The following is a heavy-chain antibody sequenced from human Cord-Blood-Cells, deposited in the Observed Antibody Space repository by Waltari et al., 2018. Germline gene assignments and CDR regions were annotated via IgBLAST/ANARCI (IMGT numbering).Heavy chain of an antibody. CDR3: ARHDPGTTVTTWVN. D-gene: IGHD4-17*01. Sequence: QLQLPESGPGLVKPSETLHLTRTASGGSISSSSYHRGCIRTPPGKGLEWIGSIYYSGSTYYNPSLKSRVTISVDTSKNQFSLKLSSVTAADTAVYYCARHDPGTTVTTWVNWGQGTLVTVSS. J-gene: IGHJ4*02. V-gene: IGHV4-39*01. CDR1: GGSISSSSYH. CDR2: IYYSGST.